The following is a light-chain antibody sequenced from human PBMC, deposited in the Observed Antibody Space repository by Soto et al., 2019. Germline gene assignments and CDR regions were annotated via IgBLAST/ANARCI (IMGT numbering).Light chain of an antibody. CDR3: QQYNNWPPIT. V-gene: IGKV3-15*01. Sequence: EIVMTQSPATLSVSPGDRATLSCRASQSVSNNLAWFQQKPGQAPRLLIHGATTRATGIPARFSGSGSGTEFTLTISSLQSEDFAVYYCQQYNNWPPITFGQGTRLEIK. CDR2: GAT. J-gene: IGKJ5*01. CDR1: QSVSNN.